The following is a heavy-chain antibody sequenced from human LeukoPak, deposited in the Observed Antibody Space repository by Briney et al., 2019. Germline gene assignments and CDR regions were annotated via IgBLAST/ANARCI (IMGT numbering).Heavy chain of an antibody. Sequence: GGSLRLSCAASGFTFKNYAMSWVRQAPGKGLEWVSAISGSGAITYYADSVKGRFTISRDNSKNTLYLQMNSPRAQDTAVYYCAKGSYDSGWSWGQGTLVTVSS. CDR1: GFTFKNYA. V-gene: IGHV3-23*01. D-gene: IGHD6-19*01. CDR3: AKGSYDSGWS. CDR2: ISGSGAIT. J-gene: IGHJ5*02.